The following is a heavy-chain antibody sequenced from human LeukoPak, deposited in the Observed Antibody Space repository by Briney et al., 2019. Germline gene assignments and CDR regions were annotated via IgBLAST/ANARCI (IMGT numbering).Heavy chain of an antibody. CDR3: AREGPSVTPYY. D-gene: IGHD4-17*01. V-gene: IGHV3-7*01. CDR1: GFKFSSNW. CDR2: IKQDGSEK. J-gene: IGHJ4*02. Sequence: GGSLRLSCAASGFKFSSNWMSWVRQAPGKGLEWVANIKQDGSEKYYVDSVKGRFTISRDDAKNSLYLQMNSLRAEDTAVYYCAREGPSVTPYYWGQGTLVTVSS.